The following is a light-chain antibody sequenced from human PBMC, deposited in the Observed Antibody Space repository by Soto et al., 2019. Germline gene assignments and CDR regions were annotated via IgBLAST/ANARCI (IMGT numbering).Light chain of an antibody. CDR3: SSYTSSSSFV. CDR2: EVS. V-gene: IGLV2-14*01. J-gene: IGLJ1*01. Sequence: LTQPASVSGSPGQSITISCTGTSSDVGGYKYVSWYQQHPGKAPKLMIYEVSNRPSGVSNRFSGSKSGNTASLTISGLQVEDEADYYCSSYTSSSSFVFGTGTKVTVL. CDR1: SSDVGGYKY.